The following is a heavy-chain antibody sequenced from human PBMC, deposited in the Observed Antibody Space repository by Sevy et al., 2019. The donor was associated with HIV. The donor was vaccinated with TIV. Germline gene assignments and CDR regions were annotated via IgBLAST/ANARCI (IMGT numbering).Heavy chain of an antibody. Sequence: ASVKVSCKASGYTFTSYGISWVRQAPGQGLEWMGWISAYNGNTNYAQKLQGRVTMTTDTSTSTAYMELRSLRSDDTDVYYCARDSIPLVQGVIITPYYYGMDVWGQGTTVTVSS. CDR3: ARDSIPLVQGVIITPYYYGMDV. V-gene: IGHV1-18*01. J-gene: IGHJ6*02. CDR1: GYTFTSYG. CDR2: ISAYNGNT. D-gene: IGHD3-10*01.